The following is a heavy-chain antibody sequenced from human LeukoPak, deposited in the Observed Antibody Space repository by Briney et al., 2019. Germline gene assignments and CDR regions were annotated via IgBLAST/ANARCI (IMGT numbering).Heavy chain of an antibody. J-gene: IGHJ4*02. CDR2: ISSSSSYI. Sequence: PGGSLRLSCAASGFTFSSYSMNWVRQAPGKGLEWVSSISSSSSYIYYADPVKGRFTISRDNAKNSLYLQMNSLRAEDTAVYYFARGLDCRSTSCYLDNWGQGTLVTVSS. D-gene: IGHD2-2*01. CDR3: ARGLDCRSTSCYLDN. V-gene: IGHV3-21*01. CDR1: GFTFSSYS.